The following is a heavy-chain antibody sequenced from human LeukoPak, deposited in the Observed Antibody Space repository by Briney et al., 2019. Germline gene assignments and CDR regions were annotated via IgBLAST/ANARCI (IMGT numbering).Heavy chain of an antibody. CDR2: ISSGSSPI. CDR3: ARRAYGDDSFDY. CDR1: GFTFRSYS. Sequence: PAGTLRRTSAASGFTFRSYSMNWVRPAPGKGLEGGTYISSGSSPIYDADSVKSRFTIARDNAKNSLYLQKNSLRGEDTAVYYCARRAYGDDSFDYWGQGTLVTVSS. J-gene: IGHJ4*02. D-gene: IGHD4-17*01. V-gene: IGHV3-48*01.